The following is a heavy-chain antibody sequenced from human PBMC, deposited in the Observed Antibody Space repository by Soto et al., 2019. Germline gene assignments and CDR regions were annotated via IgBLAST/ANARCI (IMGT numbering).Heavy chain of an antibody. Sequence: ASVKVSCKVSEYTLTELSIHWVRQAPGKGLEWMGGFDPEYGETIFAQKFQGRVTMTEDTSTDTAYMELSGLRSEDTAVYYCATQIHTKFQHWGQGTLVTSPQ. CDR2: FDPEYGET. CDR1: EYTLTELS. V-gene: IGHV1-24*01. J-gene: IGHJ1*01. D-gene: IGHD3-3*01. CDR3: ATQIHTKFQH.